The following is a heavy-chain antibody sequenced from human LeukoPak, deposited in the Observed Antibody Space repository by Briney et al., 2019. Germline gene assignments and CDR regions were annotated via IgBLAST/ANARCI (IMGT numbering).Heavy chain of an antibody. D-gene: IGHD2-8*01. Sequence: KPSETLSLTCTVSGGSISSSSYYWGWIRQPPGKGLEWIGSIYYSGSTYYNPSLKSRITISVDTSKNQFSLKLSSVTAADTAVYYCGVMVYAYFDYWGQGTLVTVSS. CDR3: GVMVYAYFDY. CDR2: IYYSGST. V-gene: IGHV4-39*01. J-gene: IGHJ4*02. CDR1: GGSISSSSYY.